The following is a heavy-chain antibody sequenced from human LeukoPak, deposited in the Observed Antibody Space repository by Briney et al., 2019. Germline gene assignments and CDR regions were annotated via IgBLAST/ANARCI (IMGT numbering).Heavy chain of an antibody. CDR1: GGSISSGGYY. CDR2: IYYSGST. J-gene: IGHJ6*02. V-gene: IGHV4-31*03. Sequence: SQTLSLTCTVSGGSISSGGYYWSWIRQHPGTGLEWIGYIYYSGSTYYNPSLKSRVTISVDTSKNQFSLKLSSVTAADTAVYYCARDYGRAYYYYGMDVWGQGTTVTVSS. CDR3: ARDYGRAYYYYGMDV. D-gene: IGHD4-17*01.